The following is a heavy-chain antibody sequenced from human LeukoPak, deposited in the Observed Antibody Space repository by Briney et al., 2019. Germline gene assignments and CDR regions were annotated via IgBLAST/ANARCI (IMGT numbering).Heavy chain of an antibody. V-gene: IGHV4-38-2*02. Sequence: SETLSLTCTVSGYSISSGYYWGWIRQPPGKGLEWIGSIYHSGSTYYNPSLKSRVTISVDTSKNQFSLKLSSVTAADTAVYYCARGRDWFDPWGQGTLVTVSS. CDR1: GYSISSGYY. CDR2: IYHSGST. J-gene: IGHJ5*02. CDR3: ARGRDWFDP.